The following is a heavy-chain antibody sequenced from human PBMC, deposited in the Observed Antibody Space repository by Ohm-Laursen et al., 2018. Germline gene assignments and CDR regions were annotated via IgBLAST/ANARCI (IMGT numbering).Heavy chain of an antibody. J-gene: IGHJ6*03. Sequence: SLRLSCTASGFTFSSYSMNWVRQAPGKGLEWVSSISSSSSYIYYADSVKGRFTISRDNAKNSLYLQMNSLRAEDTAVYYCARDRGRKGFKRDRWPSGMAAWGKGPRSPSP. CDR3: ARDRGRKGFKRDRWPSGMAA. V-gene: IGHV3-21*01. CDR1: GFTFSSYS. CDR2: ISSSSSYI. D-gene: IGHD3-10*01.